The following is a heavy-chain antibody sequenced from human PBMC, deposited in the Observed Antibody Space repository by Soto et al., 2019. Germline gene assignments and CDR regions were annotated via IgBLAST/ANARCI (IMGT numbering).Heavy chain of an antibody. D-gene: IGHD1-26*01. Sequence: PSETLSLTCNVSGGSISGYYWSWIRQSPGKGLEYIGYIYYRGSTNYNSSLKSRATVSVDTSRNQFSLKMNSVTAADTAVYYCARQQLLPFYYALDVWGQGTTVTVSS. J-gene: IGHJ6*02. V-gene: IGHV4-59*01. CDR3: ARQQLLPFYYALDV. CDR1: GGSISGYY. CDR2: IYYRGST.